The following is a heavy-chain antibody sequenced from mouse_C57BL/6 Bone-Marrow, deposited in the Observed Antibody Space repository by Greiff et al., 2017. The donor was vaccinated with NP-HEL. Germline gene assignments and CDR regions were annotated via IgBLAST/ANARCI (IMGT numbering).Heavy chain of an antibody. Sequence: LQESGAELARPGASVKLSCKASGYTFTSYGISWVKQRTGQGLEWIGEIYPRSGNTYYNEKFKGKATLTADKSSSTAYMELRSLTSEDSAVYFCASYYGSPYFDVWGTGTTVTVSS. J-gene: IGHJ1*03. D-gene: IGHD1-1*01. CDR3: ASYYGSPYFDV. CDR2: IYPRSGNT. CDR1: GYTFTSYG. V-gene: IGHV1-81*01.